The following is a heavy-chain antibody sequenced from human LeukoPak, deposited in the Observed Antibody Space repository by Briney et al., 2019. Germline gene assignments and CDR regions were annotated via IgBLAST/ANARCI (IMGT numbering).Heavy chain of an antibody. CDR3: ARDKVVVASGSFDP. V-gene: IGHV4-30-4*08. Sequence: PSQTLSLTCTVSGGSISSGDYYWSWIRQPPGKGLEWTGYIYCSGSTYYNPSLKSRVTISVDTSKNQFSLKLSSVTAADTAVYYCARDKVVVASGSFDPWGQGTLVTVSS. CDR1: GGSISSGDYY. CDR2: IYCSGST. D-gene: IGHD2-15*01. J-gene: IGHJ5*02.